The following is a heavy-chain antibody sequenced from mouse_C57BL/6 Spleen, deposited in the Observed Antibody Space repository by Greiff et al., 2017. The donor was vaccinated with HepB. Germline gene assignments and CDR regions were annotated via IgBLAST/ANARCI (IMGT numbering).Heavy chain of an antibody. J-gene: IGHJ4*01. CDR1: GYTFTSYG. D-gene: IGHD2-3*01. CDR3: ARCYDGYVNYAMDY. CDR2: IYPRSGNT. V-gene: IGHV1-81*01. Sequence: QVQLQQSGAELARPGASVKLSCKASGYTFTSYGISWVKQRTGQGLEWIGEIYPRSGNTYYNEKFKGKATLTADKSSSTAYMELRSLTSEDSAVYFCARCYDGYVNYAMDYWGQGTSVTVSS.